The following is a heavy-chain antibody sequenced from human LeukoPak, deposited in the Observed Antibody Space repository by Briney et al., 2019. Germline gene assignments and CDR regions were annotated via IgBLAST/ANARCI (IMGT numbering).Heavy chain of an antibody. CDR1: GYSFTSYW. CDR3: ARSFYGSGSYPINWFDP. J-gene: IGHJ5*02. V-gene: IGHV5-51*01. CDR2: IYSGDSDT. Sequence: GESLKISCKGSGYSFTSYWIGWVRQMPGKGLEWMGIIYSGDSDTRYSPSFQGQVAISADKSISTAYLQWTSLKASDTAMYYCARSFYGSGSYPINWFDPWGQGTLVTVSS. D-gene: IGHD3-10*01.